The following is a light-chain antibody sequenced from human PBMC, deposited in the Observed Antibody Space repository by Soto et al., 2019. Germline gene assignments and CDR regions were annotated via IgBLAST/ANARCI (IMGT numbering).Light chain of an antibody. CDR2: GAS. J-gene: IGKJ1*01. CDR3: QQCGSSPWT. CDR1: QSVSSN. V-gene: IGKV3-20*01. Sequence: EMVMTQSPATLSVSPGERATLSCRASQSVSSNLAWYQQKPGQAPRLLIYGASNRATGIPDRFSGSGSGTDFTLTSSRLEPEDFAVYYCQQCGSSPWTFGQGTKVDI.